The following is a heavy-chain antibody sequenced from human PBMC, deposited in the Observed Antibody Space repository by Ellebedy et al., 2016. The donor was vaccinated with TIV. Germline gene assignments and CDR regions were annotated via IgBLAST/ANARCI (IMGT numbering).Heavy chain of an antibody. CDR3: TRHGRSDHNSVQYSDY. J-gene: IGHJ4*02. CDR2: VYYTGST. D-gene: IGHD2/OR15-2a*01. V-gene: IGHV4-39*01. Sequence: SETLSLTCTVSGGSISSNNHYWGWVRQPPGKGLEYIGSVYYTGSTYYHPSLKSRITVSADTSKNQFPLTLISVTAADTAMYYCTRHGRSDHNSVQYSDYWGQGTLVTVSS. CDR1: GGSISSNNHY.